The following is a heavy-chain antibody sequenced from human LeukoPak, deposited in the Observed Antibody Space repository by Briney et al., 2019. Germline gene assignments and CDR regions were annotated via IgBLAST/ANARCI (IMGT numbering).Heavy chain of an antibody. CDR2: IYSGGST. Sequence: GESLRLSCAASGFTVSSNYMSWVRQAPGKGLEWVSLIYSGGSTYYADSVKGRFTISRDNSKNTLYLQMNSLRAEDTAVYYCASRGKGYYYGMDVWGQGTTVTVSS. V-gene: IGHV3-66*01. CDR3: ASRGKGYYYGMDV. J-gene: IGHJ6*02. D-gene: IGHD4-23*01. CDR1: GFTVSSNY.